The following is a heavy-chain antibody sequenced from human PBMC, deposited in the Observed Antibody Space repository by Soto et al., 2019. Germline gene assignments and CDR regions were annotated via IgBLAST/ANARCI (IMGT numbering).Heavy chain of an antibody. CDR3: AKYYRTEHLGES. Sequence: EDHLLESGGGLVQPGGSLRLSCAASGFTFGIYAMAWVRQAPGKGLEWVSGISSDGGFKGYIDSVRGRFTISRDNSNSSLQLKMNSLRAEDTAKYYRAKYYRTEHLGESWGQGTMVTVSS. D-gene: IGHD3-16*01. J-gene: IGHJ4*02. CDR2: ISSDGGFK. CDR1: GFTFGIYA. V-gene: IGHV3-23*01.